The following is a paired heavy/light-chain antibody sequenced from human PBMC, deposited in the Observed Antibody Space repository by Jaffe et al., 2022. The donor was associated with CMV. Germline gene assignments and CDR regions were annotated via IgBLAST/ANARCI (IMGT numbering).Light chain of an antibody. J-gene: IGLJ3*02. CDR3: LLSYSGAHWV. Sequence: QAVVTQEPSLTVSPGGTVTLTCGSSTGAVTSGHYPYWFQQKPGQAPRTLIYDTSNKHSWTPARFSGSLLGGKAALTLSGAQPEDEAEYYCLLSYSGAHWVFGGGTKLTVL. CDR2: DTS. CDR1: TGAVTSGHY. V-gene: IGLV7-46*01.
Heavy chain of an antibody. CDR2: IKSKTDGGTT. V-gene: IGHV3-15*01. CDR1: GFTFSNAW. Sequence: EVQLVESGGGLVKPGGSLRLSCAASGFTFSNAWMSWVRQAPGKGLEWVGRIKSKTDGGTTDYAAPVKGRFTISRDDSKNTLYLQMNSLKTEDTAVYYCTTGPRGYSGYDLYQLDGMDVWGQGTTVTVSS. J-gene: IGHJ6*02. D-gene: IGHD5-12*01. CDR3: TTGPRGYSGYDLYQLDGMDV.